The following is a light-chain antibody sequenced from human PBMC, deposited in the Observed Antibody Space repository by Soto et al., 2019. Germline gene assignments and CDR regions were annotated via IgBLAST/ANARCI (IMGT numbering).Light chain of an antibody. V-gene: IGKV1-12*01. CDR1: QVISTW. CDR3: QQANSFPIT. J-gene: IGKJ5*01. CDR2: AAS. Sequence: DIQLTQSPSSVSASVGDRVTITCRASQVISTWLDGYQQKPGQAAKLLIYAASVLESGVPSRFSGSGSGTDFTLTISSVQPEDFATYRCQQANSFPITFGQGTRLEIK.